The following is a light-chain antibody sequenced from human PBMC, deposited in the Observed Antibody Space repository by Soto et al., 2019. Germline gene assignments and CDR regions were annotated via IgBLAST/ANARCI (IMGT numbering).Light chain of an antibody. CDR2: DAS. Sequence: EIVLTQSPATLSLSPGERATLSCRASQSVSSYLAWYQQKPGQAPRLLIYDASNRATGIPARFSGSGSGTAFTLTISSLEPEHFAVYYCQQRSNWPLTFGGGTKVEIK. V-gene: IGKV3-11*01. CDR1: QSVSSY. CDR3: QQRSNWPLT. J-gene: IGKJ4*01.